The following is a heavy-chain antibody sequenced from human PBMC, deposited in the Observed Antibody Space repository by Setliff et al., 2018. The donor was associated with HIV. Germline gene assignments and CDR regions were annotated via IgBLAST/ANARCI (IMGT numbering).Heavy chain of an antibody. Sequence: GASVKVSCKASGGTFSSYAISWVRQAPGQGLEWMGGMNPKSGNTGYAQKFQGRFTMTSNTFIGTAYMELSSLRSEDTAVYYCATVSGVPYCRDTSCWGGYFDYWGQGTLVTAPQ. CDR2: MNPKSGNT. J-gene: IGHJ4*02. D-gene: IGHD2-2*01. V-gene: IGHV1-8*02. CDR1: GGTFSSYA. CDR3: ATVSGVPYCRDTSCWGGYFDY.